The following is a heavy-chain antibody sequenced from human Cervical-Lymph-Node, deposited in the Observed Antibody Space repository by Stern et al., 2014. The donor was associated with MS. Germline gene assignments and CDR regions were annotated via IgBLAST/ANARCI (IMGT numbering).Heavy chain of an antibody. CDR2: ISWNSNTM. CDR3: AKATYYGAALDY. V-gene: IGHV3-9*01. J-gene: IGHJ4*02. D-gene: IGHD3-10*01. CDR1: GFTFDDYA. Sequence: QLVESGGGLVQPGRSLRLSCAASGFTFDDYAMHWVRQAPGKGLEWVSSISWNSNTMTYADSVKGRFTISRDNAKNSLYLQMNSLRPDDTALYYCAKATYYGAALDYWGQGTLVTVSS.